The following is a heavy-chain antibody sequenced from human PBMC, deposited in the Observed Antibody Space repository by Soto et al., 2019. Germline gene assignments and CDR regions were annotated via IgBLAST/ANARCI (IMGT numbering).Heavy chain of an antibody. CDR3: ARGRIIAARNTPFDY. Sequence: SETLSLTCAVYGGSFSGYYWSWIRQPPGKGLEWIGEINHSGSTNYNPSLKSRVTISVDTSKNQFSLKLSSVTAADTAVYYCARGRIIAARNTPFDYWGQGTLVTVSS. J-gene: IGHJ4*02. CDR1: GGSFSGYY. V-gene: IGHV4-34*01. D-gene: IGHD6-13*01. CDR2: INHSGST.